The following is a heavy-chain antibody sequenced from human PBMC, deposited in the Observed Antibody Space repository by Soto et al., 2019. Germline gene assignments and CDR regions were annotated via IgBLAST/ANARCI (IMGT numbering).Heavy chain of an antibody. V-gene: IGHV4-34*01. CDR1: GGSFSGYY. Sequence: SETLSLTCAVYGGSFSGYYWSWIRQPPGKGLEWIGEINHSGSTNYNPSLKSRVTISVDTSKNQFSLKLGSVTAADTAVYYCARDDFWSGYYSRNWFDPWGQGTLVTVSS. D-gene: IGHD3-3*01. CDR2: INHSGST. CDR3: ARDDFWSGYYSRNWFDP. J-gene: IGHJ5*02.